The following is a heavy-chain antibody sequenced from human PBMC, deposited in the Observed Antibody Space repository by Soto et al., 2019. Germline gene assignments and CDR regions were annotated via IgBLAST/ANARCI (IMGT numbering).Heavy chain of an antibody. D-gene: IGHD3-3*01. V-gene: IGHV1-18*01. J-gene: IGHJ4*02. CDR1: GYTFTSYG. CDR2: ISAYNGNT. Sequence: EASVKVSCKASGYTFTSYGISWVRQAPGQGLEWMGWISAYNGNTNYAQKLQGRVTMTTDTSTSTAYMELRSLRSDDTAVYYCARGGDFWTIASHFDYWGQGTLVTVSS. CDR3: ARGGDFWTIASHFDY.